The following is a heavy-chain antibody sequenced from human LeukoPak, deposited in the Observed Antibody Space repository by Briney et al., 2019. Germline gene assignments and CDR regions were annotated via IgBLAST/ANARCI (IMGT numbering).Heavy chain of an antibody. Sequence: PGGSLRLSCASSGFTFDDYAMYWVRQAPGKGLEWVSCISWNSGSIGYADSVKGRFTISRDNAKNSLYLQMNSLRAEDTALYYCAKDSSGGYSYGYFPFDFDYWGQGTLVTVSS. CDR1: GFTFDDYA. J-gene: IGHJ4*02. V-gene: IGHV3-9*01. D-gene: IGHD5-18*01. CDR2: ISWNSGSI. CDR3: AKDSSGGYSYGYFPFDFDY.